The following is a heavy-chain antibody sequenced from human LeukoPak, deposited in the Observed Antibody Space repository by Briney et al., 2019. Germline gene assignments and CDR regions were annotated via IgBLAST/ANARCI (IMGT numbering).Heavy chain of an antibody. V-gene: IGHV3-53*01. J-gene: IGHJ4*02. D-gene: IGHD6-19*01. Sequence: GGSLRLSCAASGFTVSSNYMSWVRQAPGKGLEWVSVIYSGGSTYYADSVKGRFTISRDNSKNMIYLEMSSLKAEDTAVYYCAKERSLEIAVAGTIFDYWGQGTLVTVSS. CDR3: AKERSLEIAVAGTIFDY. CDR1: GFTVSSNY. CDR2: IYSGGST.